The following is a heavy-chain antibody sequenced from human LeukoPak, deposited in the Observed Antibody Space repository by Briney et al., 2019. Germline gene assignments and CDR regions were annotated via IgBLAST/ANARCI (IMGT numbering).Heavy chain of an antibody. CDR3: TRVIYGDYAGYGIVY. D-gene: IGHD4-17*01. CDR1: GFTFGDYA. J-gene: IGHJ4*02. Sequence: PGGSLRLSCTGSGFTFGDYAMSWVRQAPGKGLEWVGFIRSKAYGGTTEYAASVKGRFTISRDDSKSIAYLQMNSLKTEDTAVYYCTRVIYGDYAGYGIVYWGQGTLVTVSS. V-gene: IGHV3-49*04. CDR2: IRSKAYGGTT.